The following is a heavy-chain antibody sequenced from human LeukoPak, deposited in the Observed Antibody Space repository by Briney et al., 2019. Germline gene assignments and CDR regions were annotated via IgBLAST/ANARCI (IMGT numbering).Heavy chain of an antibody. CDR1: GFTFSSYW. D-gene: IGHD3-10*01. CDR3: ARDVNKLKSMVRGVIDY. CDR2: IKQDGSEK. V-gene: IGHV3-7*01. J-gene: IGHJ4*02. Sequence: GGSLRLSCAASGFTFSSYWMIWGRQAPGKGLEWVANIKQDGSEKYYVDSVKGRFTISRDNAKNSLYLQMKSLRAEDTAVYYCARDVNKLKSMVRGVIDYWGQGTLVTVSS.